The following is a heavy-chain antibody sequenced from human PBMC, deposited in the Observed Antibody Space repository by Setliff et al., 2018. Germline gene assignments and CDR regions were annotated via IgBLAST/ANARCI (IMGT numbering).Heavy chain of an antibody. Sequence: GESLKISCAASGFTFSNYAMTWVRQAPGKGLEWVSAISGSGLSTSYADSVKGRFTISRDNSKNTLFLQMHSLRAGDTAVYYCAKGQGFYDSSATAWWVYWGQGTLVTVSS. J-gene: IGHJ4*02. CDR1: GFTFSNYA. V-gene: IGHV3-23*01. CDR3: AKGQGFYDSSATAWWVY. D-gene: IGHD3-22*01. CDR2: ISGSGLST.